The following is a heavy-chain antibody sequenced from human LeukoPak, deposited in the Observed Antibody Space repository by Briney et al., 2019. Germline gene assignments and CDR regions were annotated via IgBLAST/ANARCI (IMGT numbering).Heavy chain of an antibody. CDR2: TSYDGSNT. CDR3: ARLTGWSAIDY. V-gene: IGHV3-30-3*01. J-gene: IGHJ4*02. CDR1: GFIFSTYA. D-gene: IGHD6-19*01. Sequence: PGRSLRLSCAASGFIFSTYAMHWVRQAPGKGLDWVAVTSYDGSNTYYADSVKGRFTISRDNSMNTLYLQMNSLRAEDTAVYYCARLTGWSAIDYWGQGTQVTVSS.